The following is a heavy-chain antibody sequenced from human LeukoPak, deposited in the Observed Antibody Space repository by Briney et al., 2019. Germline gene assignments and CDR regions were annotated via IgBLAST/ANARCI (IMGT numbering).Heavy chain of an antibody. D-gene: IGHD3-10*01. V-gene: IGHV3-23*01. Sequence: GGSLRLSCAASGFTFSSHAMSWVRQAPGKGLEWVSAISSGGGSTYYADSVKGRFTISRDNSKNTLYLQMNSLRAEDMAVYYCAKDSLLWFGEAFDYWGQGTLVTVSS. J-gene: IGHJ4*02. CDR2: ISSGGGST. CDR1: GFTFSSHA. CDR3: AKDSLLWFGEAFDY.